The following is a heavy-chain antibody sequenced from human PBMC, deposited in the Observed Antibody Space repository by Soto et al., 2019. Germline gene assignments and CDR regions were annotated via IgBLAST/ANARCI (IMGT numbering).Heavy chain of an antibody. CDR3: ARHSYDSSGYSRYYFHY. CDR2: IIPIFGTT. V-gene: IGHV1-69*12. D-gene: IGHD3-22*01. J-gene: IGHJ4*02. Sequence: QVQLVQSGAEVKKPGSSVKVSCKASGGTFSRYAISWVRQAPGQGLEWMGGIIPIFGTTNYAQKFQGRVTITADESTSTAYMELSSLRSEDTVVYYCARHSYDSSGYSRYYFHYWGQGALVTVSS. CDR1: GGTFSRYA.